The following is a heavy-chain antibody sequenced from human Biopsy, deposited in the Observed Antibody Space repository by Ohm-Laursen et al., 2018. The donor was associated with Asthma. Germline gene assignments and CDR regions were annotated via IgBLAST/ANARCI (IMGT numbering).Heavy chain of an antibody. CDR3: ARRITIFGVVQKDHGMDA. D-gene: IGHD3-3*01. CDR1: GGSMTPTNHY. Sequence: GTLSLTCTVSGGSMTPTNHYWDWIRQAPGKGLEWIGYISYGGKTSYNPSLKNRVTISRDTSKSQFSLRLTSVTAADTAVYFCARRITIFGVVQKDHGMDAWGQGTTVIVSS. J-gene: IGHJ6*02. V-gene: IGHV4-39*01. CDR2: ISYGGKT.